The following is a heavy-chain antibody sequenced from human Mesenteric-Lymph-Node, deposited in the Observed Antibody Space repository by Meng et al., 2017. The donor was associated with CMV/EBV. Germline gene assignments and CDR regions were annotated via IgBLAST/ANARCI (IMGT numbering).Heavy chain of an antibody. CDR1: GFTFSSYG. J-gene: IGHJ6*02. D-gene: IGHD2-2*01. V-gene: IGHV3-48*04. Sequence: GESLKISCAASGFTFSSYGMHWVRQAPGKGLEWVSYISSSGSTIYYADSVKGRFTISRDNAKNSLYLQMNSLRAEDTAVYYCARGGVSSTSQGMDVWGQGTTVTVSS. CDR2: ISSSGSTI. CDR3: ARGGVSSTSQGMDV.